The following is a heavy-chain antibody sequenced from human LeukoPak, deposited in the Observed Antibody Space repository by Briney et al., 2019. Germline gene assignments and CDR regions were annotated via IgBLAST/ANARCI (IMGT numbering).Heavy chain of an antibody. Sequence: SQTLSLTCSVSGASINSGSYYWSWIRQPPGKGLEWIGEINHSGSTNYNPSLKSRVTISVDTSKNQFSLKLSSVTAADTAVYYCAGTMVRGVICYYYYMDVWGKGTTVTISS. CDR3: AGTMVRGVICYYYYMDV. D-gene: IGHD3-10*01. J-gene: IGHJ6*03. CDR2: INHSGST. CDR1: GASINSGSYY. V-gene: IGHV4-39*07.